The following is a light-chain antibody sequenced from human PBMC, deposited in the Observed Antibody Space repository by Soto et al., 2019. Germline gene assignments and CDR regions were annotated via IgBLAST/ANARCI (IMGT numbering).Light chain of an antibody. Sequence: QSVLTQPASVSGYPGQSITISCTGTSSDVGGYNYVSWYQQHPGKAPKLMIYDVSNRPSGVSNRFSGSKSGNTASLTISGLQAEDEADYYCSSYTSSSTLEGVVFGGGTKLTVL. CDR1: SSDVGGYNY. J-gene: IGLJ2*01. CDR3: SSYTSSSTLEGVV. V-gene: IGLV2-14*01. CDR2: DVS.